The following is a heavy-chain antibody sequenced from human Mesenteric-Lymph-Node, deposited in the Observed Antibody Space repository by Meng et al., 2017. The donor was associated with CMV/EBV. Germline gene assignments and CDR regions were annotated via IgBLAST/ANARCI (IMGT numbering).Heavy chain of an antibody. J-gene: IGHJ4*02. CDR3: TRGRTVFDY. D-gene: IGHD1-14*01. V-gene: IGHV4-34*01. CDR2: INHSGNT. CDR1: VGSFSDYY. Sequence: SETLSLTCAVYVGSFSDYYWTWIRQPPGKGLEWMGEINHSGNTIYNPSLKSRVTILVDTSKNQFSLKLSSVTAADTAVYYCTRGRTVFDYWGQGTLVTVSS.